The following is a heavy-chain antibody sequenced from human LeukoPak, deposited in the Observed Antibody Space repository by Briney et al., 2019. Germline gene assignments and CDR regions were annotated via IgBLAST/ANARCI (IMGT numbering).Heavy chain of an antibody. CDR3: ASVRSSSWYSTEYFQH. CDR2: MNPNSGNT. CDR1: GYTFTSYD. J-gene: IGHJ1*01. V-gene: IGHV1-8*01. Sequence: AASVKVSCKASGYTFTSYDINWVRQATGQGLEWMGWMNPNSGNTGYAQKFQGRVTMTRDTSISTAYMELSRLRSDDTAVYYCASVRSSSWYSTEYFQHWGQGTLVTVSS. D-gene: IGHD6-13*01.